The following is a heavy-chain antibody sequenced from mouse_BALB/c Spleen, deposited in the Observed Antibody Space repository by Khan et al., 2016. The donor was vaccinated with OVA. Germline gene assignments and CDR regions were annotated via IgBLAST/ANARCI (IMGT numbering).Heavy chain of an antibody. CDR2: ISSGGSYT. V-gene: IGHV5-9-3*01. Sequence: VELVESGGGLVKPGGSLKLSCAASGFTFNNYAMSWVRQTPEKRLEWVATISSGGSYTNYPDSVKGRFTISRDNAKNTLYLQMSSLRSEDTAMYYCARTPGYYGSNYFDYWGQGSTLTVSS. CDR3: ARTPGYYGSNYFDY. D-gene: IGHD1-1*01. CDR1: GFTFNNYA. J-gene: IGHJ2*01.